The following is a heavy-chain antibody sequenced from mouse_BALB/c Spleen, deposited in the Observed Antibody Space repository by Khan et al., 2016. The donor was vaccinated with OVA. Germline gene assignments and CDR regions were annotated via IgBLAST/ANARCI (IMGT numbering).Heavy chain of an antibody. Sequence: QIQLVQSGPELQKPGETVKISCKAFGYTFTNYGMNWVKQAPGKGLKWMGWINTHTGEATYADDFKGRFALSLDTSASTAYLQINSLKNEDTATYFCARPPYFSYVMVYWGQGTSVTVSS. V-gene: IGHV9-3-1*01. CDR1: GYTFTNYG. CDR2: INTHTGEA. J-gene: IGHJ4*01. CDR3: ARPPYFSYVMVY. D-gene: IGHD2-10*01.